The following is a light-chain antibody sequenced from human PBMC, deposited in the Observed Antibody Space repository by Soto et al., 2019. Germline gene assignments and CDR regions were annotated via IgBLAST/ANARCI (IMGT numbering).Light chain of an antibody. CDR2: AAS. V-gene: IGKV1-9*01. Sequence: DIQLTQSPSFLSASVGDRVTIPCRASQGISSYLAWYQKKPGKAPKLLMYAASTLQSRVPSRFSGSGSGTEFTLTISSLQPEDFATYYCQQYESLPLTFGQGTRLEI. J-gene: IGKJ5*01. CDR1: QGISSY. CDR3: QQYESLPLT.